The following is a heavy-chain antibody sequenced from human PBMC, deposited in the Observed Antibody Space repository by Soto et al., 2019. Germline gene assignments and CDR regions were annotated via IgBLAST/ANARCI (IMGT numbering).Heavy chain of an antibody. J-gene: IGHJ4*02. CDR3: TRVGGYYGDYPNFDY. CDR2: IYYTGST. D-gene: IGHD4-17*01. CDR1: GSSISSYY. V-gene: IGHV4-59*01. Sequence: LPETLSLTCRVSGSSISSYYWSWLRQPPGKGLEWIGNIYYTGSTNYHPSLKSRVIMSVESSKKQFSLRLNSVTAADTAVYYCTRVGGYYGDYPNFDYWGQGALVTVSS.